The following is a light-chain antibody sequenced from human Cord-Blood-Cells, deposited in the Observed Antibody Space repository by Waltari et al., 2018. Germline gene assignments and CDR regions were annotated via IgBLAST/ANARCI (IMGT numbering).Light chain of an antibody. V-gene: IGKV1-39*01. J-gene: IGKJ4*01. CDR2: AAS. CDR1: QSISSY. Sequence: IQLTQSPSSLSASVRDRVTITCRASQSISSYLNWYQQKPGQAPKLLIYAASSLHSGVPSRFSGSGAGTDFTSTISSLQPEDVATYYCQQSYSTPPVTFGGGTKVEIK. CDR3: QQSYSTPPVT.